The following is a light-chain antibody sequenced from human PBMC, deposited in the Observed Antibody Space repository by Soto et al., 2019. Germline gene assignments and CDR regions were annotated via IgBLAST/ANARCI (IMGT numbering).Light chain of an antibody. CDR2: GAS. V-gene: IGKV3-15*01. CDR1: QSVGNN. J-gene: IGKJ2*01. Sequence: EIVMTQSPATLSVSPGERVTLSCRASQSVGNNLAWYQQKTGQVPRLLIHGASTRATGIPARFSGSGSGTEFTLTISSLPSEDFAVYYCQQCDNWPRTFGQGTKLEIK. CDR3: QQCDNWPRT.